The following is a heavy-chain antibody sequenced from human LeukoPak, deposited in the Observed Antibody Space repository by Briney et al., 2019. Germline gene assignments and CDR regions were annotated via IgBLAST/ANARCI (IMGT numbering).Heavy chain of an antibody. Sequence: GGSLRLSCATSGFTFNNYNMNWVRQAPGRALEWVSSITSSGTYIFYPDSVKGRFTISRDNAKNSLYLQMNSLDPDDTAVYYCXXXXXXXXYGNYYYYYMDVWGKGTTVTISS. V-gene: IGHV3-21*01. CDR2: ITSSGTYI. CDR3: XXXXXXXXYGNYYYYYMDV. J-gene: IGHJ6*03. D-gene: IGHD3-16*01. CDR1: GFTFNNYN.